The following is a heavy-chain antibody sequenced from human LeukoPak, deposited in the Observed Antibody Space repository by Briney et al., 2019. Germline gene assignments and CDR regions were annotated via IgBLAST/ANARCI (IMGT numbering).Heavy chain of an antibody. CDR1: GGTFSSYA. D-gene: IGHD3-16*01. J-gene: IGHJ4*02. Sequence: ASVKVSCKASGGTFSSYAISWVRQAPGQGLEWMGWISAYNGNTNYAQKLQGRVTMTTDTSTSTAYMELRSLRSDDTAVYYCAIIGGVDFDYWGQGTLVTVSS. V-gene: IGHV1-18*01. CDR3: AIIGGVDFDY. CDR2: ISAYNGNT.